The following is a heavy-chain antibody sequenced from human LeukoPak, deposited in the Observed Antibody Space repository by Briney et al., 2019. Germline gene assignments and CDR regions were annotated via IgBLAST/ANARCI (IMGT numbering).Heavy chain of an antibody. Sequence: SETLSLTCSVSGGSISSKFWTWVRQPPGKGLELIGHISTSGDTYYNPSLNSRVSISLGAPNNQCSLSLSSVTAADAAVYYCATSRITGELDYWGQGTLVTVSS. V-gene: IGHV4-4*09. J-gene: IGHJ4*02. CDR2: ISTSGDT. CDR3: ATSRITGELDY. D-gene: IGHD2-8*02. CDR1: GGSISSKF.